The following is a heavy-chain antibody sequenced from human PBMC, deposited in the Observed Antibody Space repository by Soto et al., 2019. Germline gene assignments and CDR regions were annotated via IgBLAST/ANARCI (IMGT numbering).Heavy chain of an antibody. V-gene: IGHV1-58*01. CDR3: AAGYSSSWYQNLDP. CDR2: IVVGSGNT. J-gene: IGHJ5*02. D-gene: IGHD6-13*01. CDR1: GFTFTSSA. Sequence: SVKVSCKASGFTFTSSAVQWVRQAPGERLEWIGWIVVGSGNTNYAQKFQERVTITRDMSTSTAYMELSSLRSEDTAVYYCAAGYSSSWYQNLDPWGQGTLVTVSS.